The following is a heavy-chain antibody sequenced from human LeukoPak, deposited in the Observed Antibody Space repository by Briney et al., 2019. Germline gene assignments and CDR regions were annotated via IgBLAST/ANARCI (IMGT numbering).Heavy chain of an antibody. Sequence: GGSLRLSCEASGFSFSGYAMSWVRQAPGKGLEWVSAISGSGGSTYYADSVKGRFTISRDNSKNTLYLQMNSLRAEDTAVYYCAQYYDFWSGYPDYWGQGTLVTVSS. CDR2: ISGSGGST. CDR3: AQYYDFWSGYPDY. J-gene: IGHJ4*02. V-gene: IGHV3-23*01. D-gene: IGHD3-3*01. CDR1: GFSFSGYA.